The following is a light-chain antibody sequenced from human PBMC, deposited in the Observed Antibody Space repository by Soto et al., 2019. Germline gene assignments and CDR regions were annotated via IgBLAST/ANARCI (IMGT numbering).Light chain of an antibody. Sequence: SHELTQPPSVSVAPGKTARITCGGNNIGSKSVHWYQQKPGQAPVLVIYYDSDRPSGIPERFSGSNSGNTATLTISRVEAGDEADYYCQVWDSSSDHRYVFGTGTKLTVL. CDR1: NIGSKS. V-gene: IGLV3-21*04. CDR2: YDS. CDR3: QVWDSSSDHRYV. J-gene: IGLJ1*01.